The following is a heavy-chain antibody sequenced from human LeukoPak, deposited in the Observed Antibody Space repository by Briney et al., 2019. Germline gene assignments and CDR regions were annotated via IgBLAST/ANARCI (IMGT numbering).Heavy chain of an antibody. CDR1: GGSFCGYY. CDR2: INHSGST. CDR3: ARLRVTMIVVVIKVDAFDI. V-gene: IGHV4-34*01. J-gene: IGHJ3*02. Sequence: SQTLSLTCAVYGGSFCGYYWSWIRQPPGKGLEWIGEINHSGSTNYNPSLKSRVTISVDTSKNQFSLKLSSVTAANTAVYYCARLRVTMIVVVIKVDAFDIWGQGTMVTVSS. D-gene: IGHD3-22*01.